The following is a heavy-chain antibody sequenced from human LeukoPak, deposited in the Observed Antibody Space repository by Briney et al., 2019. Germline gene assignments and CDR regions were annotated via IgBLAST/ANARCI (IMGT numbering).Heavy chain of an antibody. V-gene: IGHV3-23*01. J-gene: IGHJ3*02. CDR1: GFTFSSYG. D-gene: IGHD3-10*01. CDR2: ISGSGGST. CDR3: AKAGTWFGELLMYAFDI. Sequence: QPGRSLRLSCAASGFTFSSYGMHWVRQAPGKGLEWVSAISGSGGSTYYADSVKGRFTISRDNSKNTLYLQMNSLRAEDTAVYYCAKAGTWFGELLMYAFDIWGQGTMVTVSS.